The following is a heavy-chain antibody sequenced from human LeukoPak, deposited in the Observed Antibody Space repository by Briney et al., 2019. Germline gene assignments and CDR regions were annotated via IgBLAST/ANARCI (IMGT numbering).Heavy chain of an antibody. CDR1: GYTFTNFG. D-gene: IGHD2-15*01. CDR3: ARDTGCSGGSCYYPMIFDY. J-gene: IGHJ4*02. V-gene: IGHV1-18*01. Sequence: ASVKVSCKASGYTFTNFGISWVRQAPGQGLEWMGWISAYNGNTNYAQKLQGRVTMTTDTSTSTAYMGLRSLRSDDTALYYCARDTGCSGGSCYYPMIFDYWGQGTLVTVSS. CDR2: ISAYNGNT.